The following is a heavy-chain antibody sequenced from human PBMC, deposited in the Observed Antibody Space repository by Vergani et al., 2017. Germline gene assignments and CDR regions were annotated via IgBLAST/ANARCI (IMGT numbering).Heavy chain of an antibody. J-gene: IGHJ5*02. V-gene: IGHV3-66*02. CDR2: IYSGDET. CDR3: ARANYYGSGTYFDP. CDR1: GPTVSGNY. Sequence: ELQLVESGGGLVQPGGSLRLFRAASGPTVSGNYKTGVPQTPGKGLEWVSHIYSGDETYYADSVKGRVTISRDTSKNPLHLQINNLRVEDTAVYYCARANYYGSGTYFDPWGQGTLVTVSS. D-gene: IGHD3-10*01.